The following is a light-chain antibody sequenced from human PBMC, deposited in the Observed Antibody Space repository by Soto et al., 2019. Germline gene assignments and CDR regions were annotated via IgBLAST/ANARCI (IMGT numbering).Light chain of an antibody. V-gene: IGKV1-5*01. Sequence: DIQMTQSPSTLSASVGDRVTITCRASQSISDRLAWYRQKPGKAPELLVFAASSLQSGVPSRFSGSGSGTGFTLTISSLQPDDFATYYCQQYNSYSFGQGTKVDIK. CDR3: QQYNSYS. CDR2: AAS. CDR1: QSISDR. J-gene: IGKJ1*01.